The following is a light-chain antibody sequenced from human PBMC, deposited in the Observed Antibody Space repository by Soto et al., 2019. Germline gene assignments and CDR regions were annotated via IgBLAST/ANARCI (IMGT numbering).Light chain of an antibody. J-gene: IGKJ5*01. CDR3: QQYGSSPLIT. CDR1: QRLSASD. Sequence: EIVLTQSPGTLSLSPGQRATLSCRASQRLSASDIAWYQQKPGQAPKFLLYGVSSRATGIPDRFSGSGSGTDFTLTISRLETEDFAVYHCQQYGSSPLITFGQGTRLEIK. V-gene: IGKV3-20*01. CDR2: GVS.